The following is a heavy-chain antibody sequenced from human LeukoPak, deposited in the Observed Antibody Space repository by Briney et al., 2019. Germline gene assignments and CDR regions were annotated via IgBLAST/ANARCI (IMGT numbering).Heavy chain of an antibody. CDR1: GYSISSGYY. CDR3: ARLHIVEGYMDV. CDR2: SYHIGST. D-gene: IGHD2-21*01. V-gene: IGHV4-38-2*01. Sequence: SETLSLTCAVSGYSISSGYYWGWIRQPPGKGREWIGRSYHIGSTYYNPSLKSRVAISVDTSKNQFSLQLSSVTAADTAVYCCARLHIVEGYMDVWGKGTTVTVSS. J-gene: IGHJ6*03.